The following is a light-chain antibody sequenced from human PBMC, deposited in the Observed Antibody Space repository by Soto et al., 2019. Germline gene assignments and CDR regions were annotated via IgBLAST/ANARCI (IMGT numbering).Light chain of an antibody. CDR3: QQRHMWPIT. J-gene: IGKJ5*01. CDR2: GAS. CDR1: QSVSRTS. Sequence: EIVLTQSPGTLSLSIGERTTLSCRASQSVSRTSLSWYQQKPGQAPRLLISGASSRATGIPDRFSGSGSGADFTLTISSLEPEDSAVYYCQQRHMWPITFGQGTRLEIK. V-gene: IGKV3D-20*02.